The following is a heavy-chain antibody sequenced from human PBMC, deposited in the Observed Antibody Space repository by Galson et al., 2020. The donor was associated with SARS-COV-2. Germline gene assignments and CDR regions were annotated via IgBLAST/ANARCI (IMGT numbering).Heavy chain of an antibody. D-gene: IGHD3-22*01. CDR1: GFTFSSYA. CDR3: VVPDITMIVVVTHFDY. Sequence: GGSLRLSCAASGFTFSSYAMSWVRQAPGKGLEWVSAISGSGGSTYYADSVKGRFTISRDNSKNTLYLQMNSLRAEDTAVYYCVVPDITMIVVVTHFDYWGQGTLVTVSS. J-gene: IGHJ4*02. V-gene: IGHV3-23*01. CDR2: ISGSGGST.